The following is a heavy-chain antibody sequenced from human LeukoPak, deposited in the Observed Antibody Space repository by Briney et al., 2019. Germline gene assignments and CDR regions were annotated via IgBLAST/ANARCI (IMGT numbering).Heavy chain of an antibody. Sequence: ASVKVSCKASGYTFTGYYMHWVRQAPGQGLEWMGWINPNSGGTNYAQKFQGRVTMTRDTSISTAYMERSRLRSDDTAVYYCARGSCSSTSCYRGAWFDPWGQGTLVTVSS. D-gene: IGHD2-2*01. CDR2: INPNSGGT. CDR3: ARGSCSSTSCYRGAWFDP. J-gene: IGHJ5*02. CDR1: GYTFTGYY. V-gene: IGHV1-2*02.